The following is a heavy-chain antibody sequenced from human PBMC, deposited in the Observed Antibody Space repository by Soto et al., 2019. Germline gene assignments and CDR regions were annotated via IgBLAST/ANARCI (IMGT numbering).Heavy chain of an antibody. D-gene: IGHD6-6*01. V-gene: IGHV3-21*01. CDR2: ISSSSSYI. J-gene: IGHJ4*02. Sequence: GGSLRLSCGASGFTFSSYGMNWVRQAPGKGLEWVSSISSSSSYIYYADSVKGRFTISRDNAKNSLYLQMNSLRAEDTAVYYCAREGSSTNFDYWGQGTLVTVSS. CDR1: GFTFSSYG. CDR3: AREGSSTNFDY.